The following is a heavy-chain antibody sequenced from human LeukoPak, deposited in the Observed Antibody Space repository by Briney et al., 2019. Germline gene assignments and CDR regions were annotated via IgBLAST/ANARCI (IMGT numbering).Heavy chain of an antibody. CDR2: IYHSGST. CDR3: ARIKAGSRVLDY. D-gene: IGHD6-13*01. V-gene: IGHV4-38-2*02. CDR1: GYSISSGYY. Sequence: SETLSLTCTVSGYSISSGYYWGWIRQPPGKGLEWIGSIYHSGSTYYNPSLESRVTISVDTSKNQFSLKLSSVTAADTAVYYCARIKAGSRVLDYWGQGTLVTVSS. J-gene: IGHJ4*02.